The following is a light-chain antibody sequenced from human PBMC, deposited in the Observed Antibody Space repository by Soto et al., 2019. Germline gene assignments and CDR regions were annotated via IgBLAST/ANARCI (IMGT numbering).Light chain of an antibody. Sequence: DIQMSQSPSSLSASVGDRVTITCQASHYISNYLNWYQQKLGKAPKLLIYDASNLEPGVPSRFSGSGSGTKFIFTISSLQPEDIATYYCQQYDTLSFTFGPGTKVDL. V-gene: IGKV1-33*01. CDR3: QQYDTLSFT. CDR2: DAS. J-gene: IGKJ3*01. CDR1: HYISNY.